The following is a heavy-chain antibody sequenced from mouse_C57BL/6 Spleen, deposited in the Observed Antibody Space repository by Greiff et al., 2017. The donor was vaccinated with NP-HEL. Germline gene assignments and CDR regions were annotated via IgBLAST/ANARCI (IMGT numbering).Heavy chain of an antibody. CDR2: IYPRSGNT. V-gene: IGHV1-81*01. D-gene: IGHD1-1*01. CDR3: ARETTVVATPYFDY. J-gene: IGHJ2*01. CDR1: GYTFTSYG. Sequence: QVQLQQSGAELARPGASVKLSCKASGYTFTSYGISWVKQRTGQGLEWIGEIYPRSGNTYYNEQFKGKATLTADKSSSTAYMELRSLTSEDSAVYFCARETTVVATPYFDYWGQGTTLTVSS.